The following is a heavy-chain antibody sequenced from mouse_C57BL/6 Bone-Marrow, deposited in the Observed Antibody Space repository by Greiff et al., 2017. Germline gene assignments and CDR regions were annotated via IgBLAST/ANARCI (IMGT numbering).Heavy chain of an antibody. CDR1: GYTFTSYW. CDR3: ARPGDYYARGYEVMDY. Sequence: QVQLQQPGTELVKPGASVKLSCKASGYTFTSYWMHWVKQRPGQGLEWIGNINPSNGGTNYNEKFKSKATLTVDKSSSTAYMQLSSLTSEDSAVYICARPGDYYARGYEVMDYSGQGNPVTVSS. D-gene: IGHD1-1*01. CDR2: INPSNGGT. J-gene: IGHJ4*01. V-gene: IGHV1-53*01.